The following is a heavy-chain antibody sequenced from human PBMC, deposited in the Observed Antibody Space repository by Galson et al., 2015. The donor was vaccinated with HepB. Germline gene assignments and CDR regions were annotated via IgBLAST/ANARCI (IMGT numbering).Heavy chain of an antibody. CDR1: GGSISSYF. Sequence: SETLSLTCTVSGGSISSYFWSWIRQPPGKGLEWIAYITYSGSTNYNPSLKSRVTMSIDTSNNQFSLRLTSVTAADTAVYYCARVVDTAMDTFDYWGQGTLVTVSS. V-gene: IGHV4-59*01. J-gene: IGHJ4*02. CDR2: ITYSGST. CDR3: ARVVDTAMDTFDY. D-gene: IGHD5-18*01.